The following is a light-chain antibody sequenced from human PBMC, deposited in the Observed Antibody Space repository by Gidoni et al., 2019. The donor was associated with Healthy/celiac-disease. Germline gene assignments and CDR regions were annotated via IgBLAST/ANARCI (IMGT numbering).Light chain of an antibody. CDR2: WAS. J-gene: IGKJ4*01. V-gene: IGKV4-1*01. CDR1: QSVLYSSNNKNY. CDR3: QQYYSTPLT. Sequence: DFVMTQSPDSLPVSLGERATINCKSSQSVLYSSNNKNYLAWYQQKPGQPPKLLIYWASTRESVVPDRFSGSGSGTDFTLTISSLQAEDVAVYYCQQYYSTPLTFGGGTKVEIK.